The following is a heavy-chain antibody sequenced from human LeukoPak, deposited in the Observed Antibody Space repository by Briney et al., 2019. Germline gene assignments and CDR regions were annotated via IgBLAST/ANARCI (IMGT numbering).Heavy chain of an antibody. V-gene: IGHV4-39*07. CDR3: ARGTSRMYYYYYYMDV. D-gene: IGHD1-7*01. CDR1: GGSISSSSYY. Sequence: SETLSLTCTVSGGSISSSSYYWGWIRQPPGKGLEWIGSIYYSGSTYYNPSLKSRVTISVDTSKNQFSLKLSSVTAADTAVYYCARGTSRMYYYYYYMDVWGKGTTVTVSS. J-gene: IGHJ6*03. CDR2: IYYSGST.